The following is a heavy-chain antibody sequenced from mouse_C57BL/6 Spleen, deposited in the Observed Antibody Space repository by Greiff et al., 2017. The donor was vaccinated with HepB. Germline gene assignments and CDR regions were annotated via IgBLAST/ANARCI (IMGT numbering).Heavy chain of an antibody. D-gene: IGHD1-1*01. V-gene: IGHV5-6*01. CDR2: ISSGGSYT. CDR1: GFTFSSYG. Sequence: VQLKQSGGDLVKPGGSLKLSCAASGFTFSSYGMSWVRQTPDKRLEWVATISSGGSYTYYPDSVKGRFTISRDNAKNTLYLQMSSLKSEDTAMYYCARHGVVATGYFDVWGTGTTVTVSS. CDR3: ARHGVVATGYFDV. J-gene: IGHJ1*03.